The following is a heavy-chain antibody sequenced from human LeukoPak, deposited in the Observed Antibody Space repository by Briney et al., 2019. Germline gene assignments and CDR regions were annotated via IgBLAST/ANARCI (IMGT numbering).Heavy chain of an antibody. CDR1: GYTFTSYG. J-gene: IGHJ4*02. Sequence: ASVKVSCKASGYTFTSYGISWVRQAPGQGLEWMGWISAYNGNTNYAQKLQGRVTMTTDTSTSAAYMELRSLRSDDTAVYYCARDWEIYSSRPFDCWGQGTLVTVSS. CDR3: ARDWEIYSSRPFDC. D-gene: IGHD6-13*01. V-gene: IGHV1-18*01. CDR2: ISAYNGNT.